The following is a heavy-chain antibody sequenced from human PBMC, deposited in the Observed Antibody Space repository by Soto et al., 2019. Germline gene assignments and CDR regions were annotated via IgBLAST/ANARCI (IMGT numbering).Heavy chain of an antibody. D-gene: IGHD1-1*01. CDR1: GFTFSAHW. CDR2: INTDGSST. Sequence: EVQLVESGGGLVQPGGSLRLSCAASGFTFSAHWFHWVRQVPGKGLLWVSRINTDGSSTNYADSVEGRFTISRDNAKNTVSLQMHSLRGEDTAESYCVRGPRNWYGIAYWGQGTLVTVSS. CDR3: VRGPRNWYGIAY. V-gene: IGHV3-74*01. J-gene: IGHJ4*02.